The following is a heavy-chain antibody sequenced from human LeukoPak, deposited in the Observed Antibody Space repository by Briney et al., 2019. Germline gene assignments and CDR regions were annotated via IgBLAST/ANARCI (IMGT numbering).Heavy chain of an antibody. CDR2: IKQDGSEK. D-gene: IGHD6-13*01. J-gene: IGHJ4*02. CDR1: GFTFSSYW. Sequence: PGGSLRLSCAASGFTFSSYWMSWVRQAPGKGLEGVANIKQDGSEKYYVDSVKGRFTISRDNAKNSLYLQMNSLRAEDTAVYYCATGYSKYYFDYWGQGTLVTVSS. V-gene: IGHV3-7*01. CDR3: ATGYSKYYFDY.